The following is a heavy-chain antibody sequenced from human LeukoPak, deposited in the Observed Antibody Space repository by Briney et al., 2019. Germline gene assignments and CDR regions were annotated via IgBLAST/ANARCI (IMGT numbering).Heavy chain of an antibody. CDR3: ARGGYYGSGNDFRFDP. J-gene: IGHJ5*02. V-gene: IGHV4-59*01. CDR2: IHYTGST. D-gene: IGHD3-10*01. Sequence: SETLSLTCTVSGGSISNYYWSWIRQSPGKGLECIGYIHYTGSTNYNPSLKSRVTISVETSKNQFSLKLKSATASDTAVYYCARGGYYGSGNDFRFDPWGQGTLVTVSS. CDR1: GGSISNYY.